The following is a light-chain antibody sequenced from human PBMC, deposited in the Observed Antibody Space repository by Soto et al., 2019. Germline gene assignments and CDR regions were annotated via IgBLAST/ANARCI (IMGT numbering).Light chain of an antibody. V-gene: IGKV1-5*03. J-gene: IGKJ2*01. CDR2: KAS. Sequence: DTQMTQSPSTLSASVGDRVTITCRASQSISSWLAWYQQKPGKAPKLLIYKASSLESGVPSRFSGSGSGTKFTLTISSLQPDDFATYYCQQYNSPMYTFGQGTKVDIK. CDR1: QSISSW. CDR3: QQYNSPMYT.